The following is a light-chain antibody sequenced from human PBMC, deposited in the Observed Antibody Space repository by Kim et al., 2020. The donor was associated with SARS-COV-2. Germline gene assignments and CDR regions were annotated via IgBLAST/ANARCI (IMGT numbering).Light chain of an antibody. CDR1: SSDVGAYNF. V-gene: IGLV2-14*04. Sequence: QSITISCTGTSSDVGAYNFVSWYQQHPGRAPKLMIYDVTERPSGISNRFSGSKSGNTASLTISGLQAEDEADYHCSSFTTSSTWVFGGGTQLTVL. CDR3: SSFTTSSTWV. CDR2: DVT. J-gene: IGLJ3*02.